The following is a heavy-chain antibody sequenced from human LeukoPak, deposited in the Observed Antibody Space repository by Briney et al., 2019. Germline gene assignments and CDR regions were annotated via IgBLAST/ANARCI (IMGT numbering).Heavy chain of an antibody. CDR2: IIPIFGTA. CDR1: GGTFSSYA. D-gene: IGHD2-15*01. J-gene: IGHJ6*03. CDR3: ARVPRVAYYYYMDV. V-gene: IGHV1-69*05. Sequence: ASVKVSCKASGGTFSSYAISWVRQAPGQGLEWMGRIIPIFGTANYAQKFQGRVTITTDESTSTAYMELSSLRSEDTAVYYCARVPRVAYYYYMDVWGKGTTVTVSS.